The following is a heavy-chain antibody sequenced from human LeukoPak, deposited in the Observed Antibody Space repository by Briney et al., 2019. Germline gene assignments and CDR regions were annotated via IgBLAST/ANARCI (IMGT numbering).Heavy chain of an antibody. Sequence: SETLSLTCIIPSDAITSYWSWIRQPPGKGLEFLGYIFHTGIIKYNPSLGSRLTISLDTSKRQLSLRLTSVTAADTANYFCARRPRAPDIWGQGTMVIVSS. CDR2: IFHTGII. CDR3: ARRPRAPDI. V-gene: IGHV4-59*01. J-gene: IGHJ3*02. CDR1: SDAITSY.